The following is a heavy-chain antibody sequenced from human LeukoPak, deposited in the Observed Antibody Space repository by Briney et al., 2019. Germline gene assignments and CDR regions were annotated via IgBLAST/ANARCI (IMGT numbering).Heavy chain of an antibody. CDR1: GGTFSSYA. Sequence: ASVKVSCKASGGTFSSYAISWVRQAPGQGLEWMGRIIPILGIAKYAQKFQGRVTITADKSTSTAYMELSSLRSVDTAVYYCAREGGAPYDYVWGSYRPFDCWGQGTLVTVSS. V-gene: IGHV1-69*04. CDR2: IIPILGIA. CDR3: AREGGAPYDYVWGSYRPFDC. D-gene: IGHD3-16*02. J-gene: IGHJ4*02.